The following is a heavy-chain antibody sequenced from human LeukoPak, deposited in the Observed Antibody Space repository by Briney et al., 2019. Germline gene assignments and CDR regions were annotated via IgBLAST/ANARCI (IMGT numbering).Heavy chain of an antibody. V-gene: IGHV3-43*02. CDR3: AKGDWNDVPCDS. CDR1: GFTFDSFA. D-gene: IGHD1-1*01. CDR2: ISGDGINT. J-gene: IGHJ4*02. Sequence: GGSLRLSCATSGFTFDSFAMHWVRQVPGKGLEWISFISGDGINTYYADSVKGRFTISRDNSKYSLYLQMDTLKTEDSALYYCAKGDWNDVPCDSWDQGTLVTVSS.